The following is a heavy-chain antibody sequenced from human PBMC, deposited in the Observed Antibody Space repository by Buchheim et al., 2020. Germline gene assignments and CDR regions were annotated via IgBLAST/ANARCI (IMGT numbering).Heavy chain of an antibody. Sequence: EVQLVVESGGGLVQPGGSLRLSCAASGFTFSTYWMSWVRQAPGKGLEWVANIKQDGSEKYYVDSVKGRFTISRDNAKNSLYLQMNSLRDEDTAVYYCARVGARSSGWYGKVYYGMDVWGQGTT. CDR1: GFTFSTYW. CDR3: ARVGARSSGWYGKVYYGMDV. V-gene: IGHV3-7*01. CDR2: IKQDGSEK. J-gene: IGHJ6*02. D-gene: IGHD6-19*01.